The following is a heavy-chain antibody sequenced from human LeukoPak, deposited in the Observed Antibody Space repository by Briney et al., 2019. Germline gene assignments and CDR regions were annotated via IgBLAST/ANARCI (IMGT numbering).Heavy chain of an antibody. J-gene: IGHJ4*02. CDR3: AREKYGSGPQPFDY. CDR1: GFTVSSNY. Sequence: PGGSLRLSCAASGFTVSSNYMSWVRQAPGKGLEWVSVIYSGGSTYYADSVKGRFTISRDNSKNTLYLQMDSLRAEDTAVYYCAREKYGSGPQPFDYWGRGTLVTVSS. CDR2: IYSGGST. V-gene: IGHV3-66*01. D-gene: IGHD3-10*01.